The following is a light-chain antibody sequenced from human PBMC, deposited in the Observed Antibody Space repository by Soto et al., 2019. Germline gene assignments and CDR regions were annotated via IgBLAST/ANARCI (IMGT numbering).Light chain of an antibody. Sequence: QSALTQPASVSGSPGQSITISCTGTSSDVGNYNLVSWYQHHPGKAPKMMLYEGIKRPSGVSNRISGSKSGDTASLTISGLQAEEEADSYCCAYVGSSNSVVFGGGTKLTVL. CDR2: EGI. CDR1: SSDVGNYNL. J-gene: IGLJ2*01. V-gene: IGLV2-23*01. CDR3: CAYVGSSNSVV.